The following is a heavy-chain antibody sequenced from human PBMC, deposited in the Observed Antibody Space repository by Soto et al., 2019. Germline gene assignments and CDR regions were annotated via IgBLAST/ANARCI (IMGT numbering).Heavy chain of an antibody. CDR1: GGSISSGPYS. D-gene: IGHD3-10*01. CDR2: FYYSGST. J-gene: IGHJ4*02. Sequence: SETLSLTCTVSGGSISSGPYSWGWIRQPPGKGLEWIGYFYYSGSTNYNPSLKSRVTISVDTSKNQFSLKLNSMTAADTAVYYCARHNYGSGSTYFDYWGQGTLVTVSS. V-gene: IGHV4-61*05. CDR3: ARHNYGSGSTYFDY.